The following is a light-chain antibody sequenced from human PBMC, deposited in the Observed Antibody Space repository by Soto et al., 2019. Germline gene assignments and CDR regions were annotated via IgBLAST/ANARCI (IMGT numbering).Light chain of an antibody. CDR2: DAS. J-gene: IGKJ2*01. CDR1: QDISRY. V-gene: IGKV1-33*01. CDR3: QQYANYPYT. Sequence: DLQMTQSPSSLSASVGDRVTITCQASQDISRYLSWIQHKPGKAPNLLIFDASNLETGVPSRFSGSGSGTDFTFTISSLQPEDIATYYCQQYANYPYTFGQGTKLEIK.